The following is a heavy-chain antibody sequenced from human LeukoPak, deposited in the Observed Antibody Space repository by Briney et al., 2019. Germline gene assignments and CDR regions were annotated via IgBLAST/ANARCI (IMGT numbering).Heavy chain of an antibody. CDR3: AREVGFGELLSGYYYGMDV. V-gene: IGHV1-69*13. D-gene: IGHD3-10*01. CDR2: IIPIFGTA. J-gene: IGHJ6*02. Sequence: GASVKVSCKASGGTFSSYAISWVRQAPGQGLEWMGGIIPIFGTANHAQKFQGRVTITADESTSTAYMELSSLRSEDTAVYYCAREVGFGELLSGYYYGMDVWGQGTTVTVSS. CDR1: GGTFSSYA.